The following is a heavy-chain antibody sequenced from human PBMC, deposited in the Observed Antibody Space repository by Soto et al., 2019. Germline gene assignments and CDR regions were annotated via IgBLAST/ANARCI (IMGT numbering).Heavy chain of an antibody. CDR1: GDSVSSNSAA. D-gene: IGHD3-3*01. J-gene: IGHJ6*02. Sequence: SQTLSLTCAISGDSVSSNSAAWNWIRQSPSRGLEWLGRTYYRSKWYNDYAVSVKSRITINPDTSKNQFSLQLNSVTPEDTAVYYCARAPGSYYDFWSGYYYYYGMDVWGQGTTVNVSS. CDR2: TYYRSKWYN. CDR3: ARAPGSYYDFWSGYYYYYGMDV. V-gene: IGHV6-1*01.